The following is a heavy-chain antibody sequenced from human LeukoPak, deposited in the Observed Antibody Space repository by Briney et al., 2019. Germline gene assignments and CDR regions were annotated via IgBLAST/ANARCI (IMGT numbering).Heavy chain of an antibody. D-gene: IGHD5-24*01. CDR3: AKDPYTISAPPFDY. V-gene: IGHV3-23*01. Sequence: TGGSLRLSCAASGFTFSSYAMSWVRQAPGKGLEWVSTISNSGGSTYYADSVKGRFTISRDNSKNTLYLQMSSLRVEDTAVYYCAKDPYTISAPPFDYWGQGTLVTVSS. J-gene: IGHJ4*02. CDR2: ISNSGGST. CDR1: GFTFSSYA.